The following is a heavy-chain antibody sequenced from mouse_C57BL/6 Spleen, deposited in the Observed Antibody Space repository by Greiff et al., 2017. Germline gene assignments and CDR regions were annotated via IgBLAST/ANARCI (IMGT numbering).Heavy chain of an antibody. V-gene: IGHV1-64*01. Sequence: VQLQQSGAELVKPGASVKLSCKASGYTFTSYWLHWVKQRPGQGLEWIGMFHPNSGSTNYNEKFKSKATLTVDKSSSTAYMQLSSLTSEDSAVYYCAREVYYDYDVDYAMDDWGQGTSVTVSS. D-gene: IGHD2-4*01. CDR1: GYTFTSYW. J-gene: IGHJ4*01. CDR3: AREVYYDYDVDYAMDD. CDR2: FHPNSGST.